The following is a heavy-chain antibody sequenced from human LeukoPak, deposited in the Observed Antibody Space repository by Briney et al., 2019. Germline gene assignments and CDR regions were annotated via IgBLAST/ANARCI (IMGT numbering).Heavy chain of an antibody. CDR3: ARRGVIEARLFDY. J-gene: IGHJ4*02. CDR1: NFSISSGYY. Sequence: SETLSLTCAVSNFSISSGYYWGWIRQPPGKGLEWIGSIYHSGSTYYNPSLKSRLTISVDTSKNQSSLKLSSVTAADTAVYYCARRGVIEARLFDYWGQGTLVTVSS. CDR2: IYHSGST. V-gene: IGHV4-38-2*01. D-gene: IGHD6-6*01.